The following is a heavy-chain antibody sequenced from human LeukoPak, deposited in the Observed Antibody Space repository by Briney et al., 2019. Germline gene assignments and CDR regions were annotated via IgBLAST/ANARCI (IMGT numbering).Heavy chain of an antibody. D-gene: IGHD3-22*01. Sequence: SETLSLTCAVYGGSFSGYYWSWIRQPPGKGLEWIGEINHSGSTNYNPSLKSRVTISVDTSENQFSLKLSSVTAADTAVYYCAADSSGYRPFDYWGQGTLVNLSS. CDR3: AADSSGYRPFDY. J-gene: IGHJ4*02. CDR1: GGSFSGYY. V-gene: IGHV4-34*01. CDR2: INHSGST.